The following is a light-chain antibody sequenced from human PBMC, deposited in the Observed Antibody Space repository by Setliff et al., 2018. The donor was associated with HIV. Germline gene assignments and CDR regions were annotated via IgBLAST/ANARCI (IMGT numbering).Light chain of an antibody. CDR2: DVS. Sequence: QSALTQPASVSGSPGQSITISCTGTSSDVGGYNYVSWYQQHPGKVPKLMIYDVSKRPSGVSNRFSGSKSGNTASLTISGLQAEDEADYYCCSYAGSSTYVFGTGTKVTV. J-gene: IGLJ1*01. CDR3: CSYAGSSTYV. CDR1: SSDVGGYNY. V-gene: IGLV2-23*02.